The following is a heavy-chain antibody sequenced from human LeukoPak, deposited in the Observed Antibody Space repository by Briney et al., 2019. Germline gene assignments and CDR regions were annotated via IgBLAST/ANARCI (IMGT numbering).Heavy chain of an antibody. CDR3: ARHGATPRNYYYGMDV. CDR1: GGSISSSSYY. CDR2: IYYSGST. D-gene: IGHD1-26*01. Sequence: SETLSLTCTASGGSISSSSYYWGWIRQPPGKGLEWIGSIYYSGSTYYNPSLKSRVTISVDTSKNQFSLKLSSVTAADTAVYYCARHGATPRNYYYGMDVWGQGTTVTVSS. V-gene: IGHV4-39*01. J-gene: IGHJ6*02.